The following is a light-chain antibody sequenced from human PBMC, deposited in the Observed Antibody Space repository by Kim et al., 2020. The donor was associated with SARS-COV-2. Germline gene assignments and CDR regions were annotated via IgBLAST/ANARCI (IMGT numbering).Light chain of an antibody. Sequence: SCELTQPPSVSVSPGQTASITCSGDKLGDKYACWYQQKPGQSPVLVIYQDSKRPSGIPERFSGSNSGNTATLTISGTQAMDEADYYCQAWDSSTAYVFGT. CDR2: QDS. V-gene: IGLV3-1*01. CDR3: QAWDSSTAYV. CDR1: KLGDKY. J-gene: IGLJ1*01.